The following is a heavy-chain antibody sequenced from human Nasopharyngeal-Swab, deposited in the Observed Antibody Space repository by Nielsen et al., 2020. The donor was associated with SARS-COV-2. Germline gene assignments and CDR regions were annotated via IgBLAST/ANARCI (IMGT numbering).Heavy chain of an antibody. V-gene: IGHV3-21*01. D-gene: IGHD3-10*01. J-gene: IGHJ4*02. Sequence: GGSLRLSCAASGFTFSSYSMNWVRQAPGKGLEWVSSISSSSSYIYYADSVKGRFTISRDNAKNSLYLQMNSLRAEDTAVYYCARAAPGSGSSNDYWGQGTLVTVSS. CDR2: ISSSSSYI. CDR3: ARAAPGSGSSNDY. CDR1: GFTFSSYS.